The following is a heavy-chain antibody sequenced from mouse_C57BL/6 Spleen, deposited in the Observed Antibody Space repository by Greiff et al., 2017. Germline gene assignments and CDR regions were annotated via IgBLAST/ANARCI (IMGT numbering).Heavy chain of an antibody. CDR2: IWSGGST. CDR3: ARTAGRGAYAMDY. Sequence: QVQLKQSGPGLVQPSQSLSITCTASGFSLTSYGVHWVRQSPGKGLEWLGVIWSGGSTDYYAAFISSLSISKDNAKSQVFFKMISLQADDTAIYYCARTAGRGAYAMDYWGQGTSVTVSA. CDR1: GFSLTSYG. J-gene: IGHJ4*01. V-gene: IGHV2-2*01. D-gene: IGHD4-1*01.